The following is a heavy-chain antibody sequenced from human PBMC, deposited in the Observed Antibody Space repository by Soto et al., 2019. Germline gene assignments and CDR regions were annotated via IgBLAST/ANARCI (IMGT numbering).Heavy chain of an antibody. J-gene: IGHJ4*02. CDR3: ARDPGYSYGYN. CDR1: VYTFNTYA. D-gene: IGHD5-18*01. CDR2: INAGNGNT. Sequence: ASVKVSCKASVYTFNTYAIHWVRQAPGQRLEWMGWINAGNGNTKYSQKFQGRVTITRDTSASTAYMELSSLRSEDTAVYYCARDPGYSYGYNWGQGTLVTVSS. V-gene: IGHV1-3*01.